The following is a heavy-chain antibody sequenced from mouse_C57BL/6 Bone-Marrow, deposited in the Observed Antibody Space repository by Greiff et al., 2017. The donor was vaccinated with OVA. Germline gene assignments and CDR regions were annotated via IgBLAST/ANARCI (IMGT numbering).Heavy chain of an antibody. CDR1: GFTFSSYA. CDR2: ISDGGSYT. V-gene: IGHV5-4*01. J-gene: IGHJ4*01. Sequence: EVHLVESGGGLVKPGGSLKLSCAASGFTFSSYAMSWVRQTPEKRLEWVATISDGGSYTYYPDNVKGRFTISRDNAKNNLYLQMSHLKSEDTAMYYCARKEPPVDYWGQGTSVTVSS. CDR3: ARKEPPVDY.